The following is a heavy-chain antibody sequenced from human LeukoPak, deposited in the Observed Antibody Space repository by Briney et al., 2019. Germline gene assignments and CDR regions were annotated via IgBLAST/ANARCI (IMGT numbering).Heavy chain of an antibody. CDR1: GGSISSGSYY. J-gene: IGHJ4*02. CDR2: IYTSGST. Sequence: SETLSLTCTVSGGSISSGSYYWSWIRQPAGKGLEWIGRIYTSGSTNYNPSLKSRVTISVDTSKNQFSLKLSSVTAADTAVYYCARTLLGIDYGSGSYDFDYWGQGTLVTVSS. D-gene: IGHD3-10*01. CDR3: ARTLLGIDYGSGSYDFDY. V-gene: IGHV4-61*02.